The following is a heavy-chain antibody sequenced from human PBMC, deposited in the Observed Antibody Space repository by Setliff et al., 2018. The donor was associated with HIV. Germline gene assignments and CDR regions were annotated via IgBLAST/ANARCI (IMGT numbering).Heavy chain of an antibody. V-gene: IGHV3-7*01. CDR2: INRDGDQK. CDR3: ARSAPYQYMDV. Sequence: GGSLRLSCAASGFIFNDYWMAWVRQAPGKGLEWVAHINRDGDQKNYVDSVKGRFIISRDNAKNSVYLQMNSLRLEDTAVYYCARSAPYQYMDVWGKGTTVTVSS. J-gene: IGHJ6*03. CDR1: GFIFNDYW.